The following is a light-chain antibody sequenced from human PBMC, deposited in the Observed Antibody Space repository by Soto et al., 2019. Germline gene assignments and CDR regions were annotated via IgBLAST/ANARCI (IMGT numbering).Light chain of an antibody. CDR1: QSVSTY. CDR3: QQRSTWPWT. Sequence: EVVLTQSPATLSLSPGERATLSCRASQSVSTYFACYQHKPGQPPRLLMYDASKRAPGIPARFSGSGSGADFTLIISSLEPEDFAIYYCQQRSTWPWTFGQGTKVEIK. J-gene: IGKJ1*01. CDR2: DAS. V-gene: IGKV3-11*01.